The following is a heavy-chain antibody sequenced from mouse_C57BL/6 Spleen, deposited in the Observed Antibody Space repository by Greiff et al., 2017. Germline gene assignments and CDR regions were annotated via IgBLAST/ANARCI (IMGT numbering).Heavy chain of an antibody. J-gene: IGHJ4*01. CDR2: IHPNSGST. CDR1: GYTFTSYW. V-gene: IGHV1-64*01. D-gene: IGHD4-1*01. CDR3: AREITGDYYAMDY. Sequence: QVQLQQPGAELAKPGASVKLSCKASGYTFTSYWMHWVKQRPGQGLEWIGMIHPNSGSTNYNEKFKSKATLTVDKSSSTAYMQLSSLTSEDSAVYYCAREITGDYYAMDYWGQGTSVTVSS.